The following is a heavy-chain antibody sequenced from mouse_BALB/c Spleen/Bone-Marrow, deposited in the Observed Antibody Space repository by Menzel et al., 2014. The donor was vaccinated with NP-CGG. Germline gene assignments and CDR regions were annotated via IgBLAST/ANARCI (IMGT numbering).Heavy chain of an antibody. D-gene: IGHD2-1*01. CDR3: ARHYGTIYYYAMDY. J-gene: IGHJ4*01. V-gene: IGHV5-17*02. Sequence: VQLKDSGGGLVQPGGSRKLSCAASGFTFSSFGMHWVRQAPEKGLEWVAYISSGSSTIYYADTVKGRFTISRDNPKNTLFLQMTSLRSEDTAMYYCARHYGTIYYYAMDYWGQGTSVTVSS. CDR2: ISSGSSTI. CDR1: GFTFSSFG.